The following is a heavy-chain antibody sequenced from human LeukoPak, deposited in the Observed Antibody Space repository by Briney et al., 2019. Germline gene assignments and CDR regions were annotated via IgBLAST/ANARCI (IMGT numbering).Heavy chain of an antibody. J-gene: IGHJ4*02. V-gene: IGHV3-23*01. Sequence: PGGSLRLSCAASGFTFNTYARSWVRQAPGKGLEWVSSISENGESTYYADSVKGRFTISRDNSRNTLYLQMNSLRAEDTAVYYCASYFHYGDYASLWYWGQGTLVTVSS. CDR2: ISENGEST. CDR1: GFTFNTYA. CDR3: ASYFHYGDYASLWY. D-gene: IGHD4-17*01.